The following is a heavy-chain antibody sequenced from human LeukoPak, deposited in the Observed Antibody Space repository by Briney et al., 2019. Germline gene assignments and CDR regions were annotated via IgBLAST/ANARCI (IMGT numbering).Heavy chain of an antibody. V-gene: IGHV4-39*01. CDR1: GGSISSSSYY. CDR2: IYYSGST. CDR3: ARQTQRRITIFGVVIRDY. J-gene: IGHJ4*02. Sequence: SETLSLTCTVSGGSISSSSYYWGWIRQPPGKGLEWIGSIYYSGSTYYNSSLKSRVTTSVDTSKNQFSLKLNSVTAADTAIYYCARQTQRRITIFGVVIRDYWGQGTLVTVSS. D-gene: IGHD3-3*01.